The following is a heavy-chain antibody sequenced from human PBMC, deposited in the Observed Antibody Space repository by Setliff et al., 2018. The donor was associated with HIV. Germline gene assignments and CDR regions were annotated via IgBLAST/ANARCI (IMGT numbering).Heavy chain of an antibody. CDR2: IYTSGST. V-gene: IGHV4-4*08. J-gene: IGHJ2*01. Sequence: SETLSLTCTVSGGSISSYYWSWIRQPPGKGLEWIGSIYTSGSTNYNPSLKSRLTISADTSKNQLSLNLSSVTAADTAVYYCARAAYSGTYLWEPATDLWGRGTLVTVSS. CDR3: ARAAYSGTYLWEPATDL. CDR1: GGSISSYY. D-gene: IGHD1-26*01.